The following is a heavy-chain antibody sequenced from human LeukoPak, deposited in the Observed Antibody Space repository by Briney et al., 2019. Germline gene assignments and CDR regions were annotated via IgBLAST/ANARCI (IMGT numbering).Heavy chain of an antibody. D-gene: IGHD5-18*01. J-gene: IGHJ4*02. Sequence: SQTLSLTCAVYGGSFSRYYWSWIRQPPGKGLESIGEINHSGSTNYNPSRKSRVTISVDTSKNQFSLKLSSVTAADTAVYYCARGLLWSKAAFDYWGQGTLVTVSS. CDR2: INHSGST. CDR1: GGSFSRYY. V-gene: IGHV4-34*01. CDR3: ARGLLWSKAAFDY.